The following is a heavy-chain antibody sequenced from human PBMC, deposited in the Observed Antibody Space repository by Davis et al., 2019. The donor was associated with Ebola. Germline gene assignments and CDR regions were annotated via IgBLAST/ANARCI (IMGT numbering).Heavy chain of an antibody. CDR3: AKHGTPTAI. Sequence: GESLKISCAASGFSFSSHWMSWVRQAPGKELEWVANIKPDGTFRDYLAAVRGRFTISRDNAQNSLDLQMNTLRAEDTAVYFCAKHGTPTAIGGQGTLVTVSS. CDR1: GFSFSSHW. CDR2: IKPDGTFR. V-gene: IGHV3-7*03. D-gene: IGHD2-2*01. J-gene: IGHJ4*02.